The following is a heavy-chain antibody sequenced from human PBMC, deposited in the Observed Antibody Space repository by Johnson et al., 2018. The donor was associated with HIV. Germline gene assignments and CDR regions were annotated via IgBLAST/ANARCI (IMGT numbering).Heavy chain of an antibody. Sequence: QVQLVESRGGVVRPGGSLRLSCAASGFTFDDYGMSWVRQAPGKGLEWVAVISYDGSNKYYADSVKGRFTISRDNSKNTLYLQMNSLRAEDTAVYYCAKAGAVAGPGIDAFDIWGQGTMVTVSS. V-gene: IGHV3-30*18. CDR3: AKAGAVAGPGIDAFDI. CDR2: ISYDGSNK. CDR1: GFTFDDYG. D-gene: IGHD6-19*01. J-gene: IGHJ3*02.